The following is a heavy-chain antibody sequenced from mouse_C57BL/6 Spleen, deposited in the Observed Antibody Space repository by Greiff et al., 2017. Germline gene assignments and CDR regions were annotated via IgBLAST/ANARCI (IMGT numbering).Heavy chain of an antibody. CDR3: ARVYCDYDYWYFAV. D-gene: IGHD2-4*01. J-gene: IGHJ1*03. V-gene: IGHV1-80*01. Sequence: QVQLQQSGAELVKPGASVKISCKASGYAFSSYWMNWVKQRPGKGLEWIGQIYPGDGDTNYNGKFKGKATLTADKSSSTAYMQLSSLTSEDSAVYFCARVYCDYDYWYFAVWGTGTTVTVSS. CDR2: IYPGDGDT. CDR1: GYAFSSYW.